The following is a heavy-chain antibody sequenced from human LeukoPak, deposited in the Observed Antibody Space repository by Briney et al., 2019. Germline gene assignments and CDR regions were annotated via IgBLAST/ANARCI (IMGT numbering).Heavy chain of an antibody. CDR1: GGSISSSSHS. J-gene: IGHJ5*02. V-gene: IGHV4-39*01. Sequence: SETLSLTCTVSGGSISSSSHSWGWIRQPPGKGLEWTGTIYYTGRTYYNPSLESLLTISVDTYKNQFSLKLTSVTAADTAIYYCAQSLGSGNWIGNWFDPWGQGTLVTVSS. CDR3: AQSLGSGNWIGNWFDP. CDR2: IYYTGRT. D-gene: IGHD1-1*01.